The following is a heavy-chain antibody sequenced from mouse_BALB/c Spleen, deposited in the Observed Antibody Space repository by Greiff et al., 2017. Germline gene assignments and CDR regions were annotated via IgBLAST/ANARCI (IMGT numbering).Heavy chain of an antibody. CDR2: INPSTGYT. V-gene: IGHV1-7*01. D-gene: IGHD1-3*01. CDR3: ARRVGFYAMDY. J-gene: IGHJ4*01. Sequence: QVQLQQSGAELAKPGASVKMSCKASGYTFTSYWMHWVKQRPGQGLEWIGYINPSTGYTEYNQKFKDKATLTADKSSSTAYMQLSSLTSEDSAVYYCARRVGFYAMDYWGQGTSVTVSS. CDR1: GYTFTSYW.